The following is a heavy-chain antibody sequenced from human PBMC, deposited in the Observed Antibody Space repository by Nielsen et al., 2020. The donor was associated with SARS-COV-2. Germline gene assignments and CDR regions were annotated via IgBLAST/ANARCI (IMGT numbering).Heavy chain of an antibody. V-gene: IGHV3-9*01. CDR3: VVPAANNFDY. J-gene: IGHJ4*02. Sequence: GGSLRLSCAASGFTFDDYAMHWVRQAPGKGLEWVSGISWNSGSIGYADSVKGRFTISRDNAKNSLYLQMNSLRAEDTALYYCVVPAANNFDYWGQGTLVTVSS. CDR2: ISWNSGSI. D-gene: IGHD2-2*01. CDR1: GFTFDDYA.